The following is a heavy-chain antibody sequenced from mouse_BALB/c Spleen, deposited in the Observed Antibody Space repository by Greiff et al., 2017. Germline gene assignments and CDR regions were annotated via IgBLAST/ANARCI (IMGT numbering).Heavy chain of an antibody. V-gene: IGHV1S127*01. CDR1: GYTFTSYW. CDR3: ARSGYDGYYVGYAMDD. CDR2: IDPSNSET. Sequence: VKLMESGPELVRPGASVKMSCKASGYTFTSYWMHWVKQRPGQGLEWIGMIDPSNSETRLNQKFKDKATLNVDKSSNTAYMQLSSLTSEDSAVYYCARSGYDGYYVGYAMDDWGQGTSVTVSS. D-gene: IGHD2-3*01. J-gene: IGHJ4*01.